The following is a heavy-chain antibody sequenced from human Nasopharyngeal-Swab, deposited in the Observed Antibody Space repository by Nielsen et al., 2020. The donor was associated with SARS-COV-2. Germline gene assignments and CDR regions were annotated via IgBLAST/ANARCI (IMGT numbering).Heavy chain of an antibody. J-gene: IGHJ6*03. CDR3: ARGLSGIVPSPILGLGPYYSYYYMDV. D-gene: IGHD2-2*01. V-gene: IGHV4-34*01. Sequence: SETLSLTCAVYGGSFSSYYWGWIRQPPGKGLEWIAEINQSGSANYNPSLRLRVTISVDTSKNQFSLRLTSVTAADTAIYYCARGLSGIVPSPILGLGPYYSYYYMDVWGKGTTVTVSS. CDR2: INQSGSA. CDR1: GGSFSSYY.